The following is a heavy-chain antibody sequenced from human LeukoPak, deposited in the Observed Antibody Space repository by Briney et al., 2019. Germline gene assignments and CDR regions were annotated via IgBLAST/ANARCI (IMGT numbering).Heavy chain of an antibody. CDR3: ARNVWFGETAPPYYYYYGMDV. Sequence: GASVKVSCKASGYTFTSYGISWVRQAPGQGLEWMGWISAYNGNTNYAQKLQGRVTMTTDTSTSTAYMELRSLRSDDTAVYYCARNVWFGETAPPYYYYYGMDVWGQGTTVTVSS. CDR2: ISAYNGNT. V-gene: IGHV1-18*01. CDR1: GYTFTSYG. D-gene: IGHD3-10*01. J-gene: IGHJ6*02.